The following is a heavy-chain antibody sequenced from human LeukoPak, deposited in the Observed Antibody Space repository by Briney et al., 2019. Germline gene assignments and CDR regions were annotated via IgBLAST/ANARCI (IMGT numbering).Heavy chain of an antibody. CDR1: GGSFSGYY. V-gene: IGHV4-34*01. D-gene: IGHD3-3*01. CDR2: INHSGST. Sequence: LETLSLTCAVYGGSFSGYYWSWIRQPPGKGLEWSGEINHSGSTNYNPSLKSRVTISVDTSKNQFSLKLSSVTAADTAMYYCARERYYDFWSGYYSEVTYYFDYWGEGTLVTVSS. J-gene: IGHJ4*02. CDR3: ARERYYDFWSGYYSEVTYYFDY.